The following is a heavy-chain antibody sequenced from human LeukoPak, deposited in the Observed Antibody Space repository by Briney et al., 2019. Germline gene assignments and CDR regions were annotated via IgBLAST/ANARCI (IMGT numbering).Heavy chain of an antibody. J-gene: IGHJ3*02. Sequence: SETLSLTCTVSGGSISSYYWSWIRQPPGEGLEWIGYIYYSGSTNYNPSLKSRVTISVDTSKNQFSLKLSSVTAADTAVYYCARARVRAFDIWGQGTMVTVSS. CDR1: GGSISSYY. CDR2: IYYSGST. CDR3: ARARVRAFDI. D-gene: IGHD4/OR15-4a*01. V-gene: IGHV4-59*01.